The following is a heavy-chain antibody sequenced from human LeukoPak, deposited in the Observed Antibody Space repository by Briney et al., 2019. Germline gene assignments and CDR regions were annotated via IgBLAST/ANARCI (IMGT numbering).Heavy chain of an antibody. J-gene: IGHJ4*02. Sequence: QPGRSLRLSCAASGFTFSSYAMHRVRQAPGKGLERVAVISYDGSNKYYADSVKGRFTISRDNSKNTLYLQMNSLRAEDTAVYYCARVDNDSSGYDFDYWGQGTLVTVSS. D-gene: IGHD3-22*01. CDR3: ARVDNDSSGYDFDY. CDR2: ISYDGSNK. V-gene: IGHV3-30-3*01. CDR1: GFTFSSYA.